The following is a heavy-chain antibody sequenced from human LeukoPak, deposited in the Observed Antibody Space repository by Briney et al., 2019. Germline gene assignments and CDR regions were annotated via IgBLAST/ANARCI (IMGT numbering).Heavy chain of an antibody. CDR3: ARGGRDFWSRLTAFDI. J-gene: IGHJ3*02. Sequence: ASVKVSCKASGYTFTSYDINWVQQATGQGLEWMGWMNPNSGNTGYAQKFQGKVTITRNTSISTAYMELSSLRSEDTAVYYCARGGRDFWSRLTAFDIWGQGTMVTVSS. V-gene: IGHV1-8*03. CDR2: MNPNSGNT. CDR1: GYTFTSYD. D-gene: IGHD3-3*01.